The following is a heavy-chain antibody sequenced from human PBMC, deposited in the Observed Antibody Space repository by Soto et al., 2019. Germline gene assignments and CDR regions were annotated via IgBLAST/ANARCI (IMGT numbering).Heavy chain of an antibody. D-gene: IGHD3-10*01. V-gene: IGHV4-34*01. CDR2: INHSGST. Sequence: SETLSLTCAVYGGSFSGYYRSWIRQPPGKGLEWIGEINHSGSTNYNPSLKSRVTISVDTSKNQFSLKLSSVTAADTAVYYCARAGAYYYGSGSYGPYYYYYYMDVWGKGTTVTVSS. CDR3: ARAGAYYYGSGSYGPYYYYYYMDV. J-gene: IGHJ6*03. CDR1: GGSFSGYY.